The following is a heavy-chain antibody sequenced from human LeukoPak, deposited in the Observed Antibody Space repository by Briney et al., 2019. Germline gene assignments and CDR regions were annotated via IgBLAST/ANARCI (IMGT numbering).Heavy chain of an antibody. V-gene: IGHV4-59*01. CDR2: IYYSGST. D-gene: IGHD6-19*01. Sequence: PSETLSLTCTVSGGSISGYYWSWIRQPPGKGLEWIGYIYYSGSTNYNPSLTSRVTISVDTSKNQFSLKLRSVTDADTAVYYCARDGPARYSSGWYYWGQGTLVTVSS. CDR1: GGSISGYY. J-gene: IGHJ4*02. CDR3: ARDGPARYSSGWYY.